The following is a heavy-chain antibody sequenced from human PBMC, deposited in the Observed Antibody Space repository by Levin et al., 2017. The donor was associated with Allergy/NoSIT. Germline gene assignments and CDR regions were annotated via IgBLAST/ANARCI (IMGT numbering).Heavy chain of an antibody. CDR2: ISGSGGST. V-gene: IGHV3-23*01. CDR3: ATTEGLAYCGGDCYWNY. D-gene: IGHD2-21*02. J-gene: IGHJ4*02. CDR1: GFTFSSYA. Sequence: LSGGSLRLSCAASGFTFSSYAMSWVRQAPGKGLEWVSAISGSGGSTYYADSVKGRFTISRDNSKNTLYLQMNSLRAEDTAVYYCATTEGLAYCGGDCYWNYWGQGTLVTVSS.